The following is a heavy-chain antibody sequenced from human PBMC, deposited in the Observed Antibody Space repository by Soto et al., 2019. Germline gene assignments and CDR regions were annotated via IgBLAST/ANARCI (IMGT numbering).Heavy chain of an antibody. Sequence: SETLSLTCTVSGGSISSSSYYWGWIRQPPGKGLEWIGSIYYSGSTYYNPSLKSRVTISVDTSKNQFSLKLSSVTAADTAVYYCARHHSVAGTPAAFDIWGQGTMVTVSS. CDR2: IYYSGST. CDR3: ARHHSVAGTPAAFDI. D-gene: IGHD6-19*01. CDR1: GGSISSSSYY. V-gene: IGHV4-39*01. J-gene: IGHJ3*02.